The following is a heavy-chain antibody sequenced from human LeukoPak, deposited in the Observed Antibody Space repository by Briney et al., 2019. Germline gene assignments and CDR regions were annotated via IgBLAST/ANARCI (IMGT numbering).Heavy chain of an antibody. V-gene: IGHV4-39*01. J-gene: IGHJ3*02. CDR3: ARLPTVTTSSDAFDI. CDR1: GGSISSSSYY. Sequence: SETLSLTCTVSGGSISSSSYYWGWLRQPPGKGLEWIVSICYTASTYYNPSLKIRFTMSVDASKNQFSLKLSSVTAADTAVYYCARLPTVTTSSDAFDIWGQGTMVTVSS. CDR2: ICYTAST. D-gene: IGHD4-17*01.